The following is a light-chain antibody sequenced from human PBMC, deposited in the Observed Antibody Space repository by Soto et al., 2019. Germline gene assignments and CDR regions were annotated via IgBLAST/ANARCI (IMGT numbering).Light chain of an antibody. V-gene: IGKV1-39*01. CDR1: QSISSY. CDR3: QQRYSTIT. CDR2: AAS. J-gene: IGKJ5*01. Sequence: DIQITQSRTSLSSCVLDIVTITCRASQSISSYLNWYQQKPGKAPKLLIYAASSLQSGVPSRFSGSGSGTDFTLTISSLQTEDFATYYCQQRYSTITFGQGTRLEIK.